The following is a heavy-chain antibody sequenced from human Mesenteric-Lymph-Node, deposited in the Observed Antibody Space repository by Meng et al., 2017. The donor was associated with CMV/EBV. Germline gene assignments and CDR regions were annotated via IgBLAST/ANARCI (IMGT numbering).Heavy chain of an antibody. CDR1: GYTFTDYS. D-gene: IGHD1-20*01. CDR3: VRDITLGGTRDY. Sequence: QPSGYTFTDYSLHWVRQAPGQGLEWVGWINTGNGKTQYSQKFQGRVTITRETSASTAYMDLSSLTSEDTAVYYCVRDITLGGTRDYWGQGTLVTVSS. V-gene: IGHV1-3*04. CDR2: INTGNGKT. J-gene: IGHJ4*02.